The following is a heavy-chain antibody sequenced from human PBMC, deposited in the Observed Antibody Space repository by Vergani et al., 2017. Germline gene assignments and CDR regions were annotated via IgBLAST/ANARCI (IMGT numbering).Heavy chain of an antibody. Sequence: QLQLQESDPGLVKPSETLSLTCTVSGGSIRSTFYYWDWIRQPPGKGLEWIGSIYRTGRTHFNPSLKSRVTISVDTSNNHFSLRLNSLTAADTAVYYCARRSGIVYDIFSGTQYFFDFWGQGTLVTVSS. V-gene: IGHV4-39*07. CDR2: IYRTGRT. CDR3: ARRSGIVYDIFSGTQYFFDF. J-gene: IGHJ4*02. CDR1: GGSIRSTFYY. D-gene: IGHD3-9*01.